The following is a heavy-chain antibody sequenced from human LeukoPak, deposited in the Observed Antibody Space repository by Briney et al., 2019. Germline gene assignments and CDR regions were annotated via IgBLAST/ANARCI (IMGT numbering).Heavy chain of an antibody. CDR1: GGSISSYY. V-gene: IGHV4-59*01. J-gene: IGHJ6*02. CDR3: ARGRSNYYGMGV. D-gene: IGHD1-26*01. Sequence: SETLSLTCTVSGGSISSYYWSWIRQPPGKGLEWIGYIYYNGNTNYSPSLKSRVTMSVDTSKNLFSLKVSSVTAADTAVYYCARGRSNYYGMGVWGQGTTVTVSS. CDR2: IYYNGNT.